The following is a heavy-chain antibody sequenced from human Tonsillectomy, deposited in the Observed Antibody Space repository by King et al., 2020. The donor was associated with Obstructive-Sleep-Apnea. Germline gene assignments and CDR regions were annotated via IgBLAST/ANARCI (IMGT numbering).Heavy chain of an antibody. V-gene: IGHV4-4*08. CDR3: ARDGYYYFDY. D-gene: IGHD3-22*01. CDR2: IYSSGSA. Sequence: QLQESGPGLVKPSETLSLTCTVSGGSISTYYWSWIRQPPGKGLEWIGYIYSSGSANYNPSLQRRVTISVDTSKNQFSLNLNAVTAADTAFYYCARDGYYYFDYWGQGTLATVSP. CDR1: GGSISTYY. J-gene: IGHJ4*02.